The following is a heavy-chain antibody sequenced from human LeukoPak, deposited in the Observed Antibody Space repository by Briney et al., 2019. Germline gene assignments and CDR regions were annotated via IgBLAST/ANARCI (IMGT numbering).Heavy chain of an antibody. CDR1: VGTFSSYA. V-gene: IGHV1-69*05. CDR3: ARGVRGRTYYMDV. J-gene: IGHJ6*03. Sequence: GASVKVSCKASVGTFSSYAISWVRQAPGQGLEWMGGIIPIFGTANYAQKFQGRVTITTDESTSTAYMELSSLRSEDTAVYYCARGVRGRTYYMDVWGKGTTVTVSS. CDR2: IIPIFGTA. D-gene: IGHD3-10*01.